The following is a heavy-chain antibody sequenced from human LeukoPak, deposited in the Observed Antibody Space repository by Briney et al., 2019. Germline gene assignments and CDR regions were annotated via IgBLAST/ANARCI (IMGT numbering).Heavy chain of an antibody. V-gene: IGHV4-4*07. CDR2: IYTSGST. J-gene: IGHJ5*02. Sequence: SETLYLTCTVSGGSISSYDRSWIRQPAGKGLEWIGRIYTSGSTNYNPSLESRVTMSVDTSKNQFSLKLSSVTAADTAVYYCARDFQMVRGDPYNWFDPWGQGTLVTVSS. D-gene: IGHD3-10*01. CDR3: ARDFQMVRGDPYNWFDP. CDR1: GGSISSYD.